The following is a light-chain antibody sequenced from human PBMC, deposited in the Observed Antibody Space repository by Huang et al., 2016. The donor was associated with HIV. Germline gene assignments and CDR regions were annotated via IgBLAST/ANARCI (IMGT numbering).Light chain of an antibody. CDR3: QQYYNTTLS. V-gene: IGKV1-NL1*01. CDR2: AAS. J-gene: IGKJ4*01. CDR1: RGISNS. Sequence: DIQMTQSPSSLSASVGDRVTITCRASRGISNSLAWYQQQPGKAPKLLLYAASRLQGGVPSRLSGSGSRKDYTLTSSSLQPEDSATYYCQQYYNTTLSFGGGTKVEIK.